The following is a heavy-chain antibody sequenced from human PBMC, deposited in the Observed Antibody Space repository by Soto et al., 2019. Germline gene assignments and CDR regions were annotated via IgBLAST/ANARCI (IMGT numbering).Heavy chain of an antibody. V-gene: IGHV3-23*01. D-gene: IGHD2-2*01. CDR3: AKGRGSSSSNCYDH. CDR2: ISVSGDST. J-gene: IGHJ4*02. CDR1: GFTFSSYA. Sequence: GGSLRLSCPASGFTFSSYAMSWVRQAPGKGLEWVSAISVSGDSTYYADSVKGRFTISRDNSRNTLYLQMFSLRADDTAVYYCAKGRGSSSSNCYDHWGQGTPVTVSS.